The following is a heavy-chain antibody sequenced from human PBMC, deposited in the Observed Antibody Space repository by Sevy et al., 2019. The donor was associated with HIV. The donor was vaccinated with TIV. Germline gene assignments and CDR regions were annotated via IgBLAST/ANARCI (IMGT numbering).Heavy chain of an antibody. CDR2: IIPILGTV. D-gene: IGHD6-19*01. CDR3: ARGGGNGWYYFDF. V-gene: IGHV1-69*13. J-gene: IGHJ4*02. CDR1: GGTFSSYG. Sequence: SVKVSCKASGGTFSSYGISWVRQAPGQGLEWMGGIIPILGTVNYAQKFQGRVTITADESTKTAYMELSSLRSEDTAVYYCARGGGNGWYYFDFWGQETLVTVSS.